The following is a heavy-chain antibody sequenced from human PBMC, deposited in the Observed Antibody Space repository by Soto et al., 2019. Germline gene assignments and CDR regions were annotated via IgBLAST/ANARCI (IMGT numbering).Heavy chain of an antibody. V-gene: IGHV4-59*08. D-gene: IGHD4-17*01. CDR2: IFYSGST. CDR3: ARAYGLDAFDF. Sequence: PSATLSLTCTVSGGSISSYYWSWIRQPPGKGLEWIGYIFYSGSTNYNPSLKSRVTISVDTSKNQFSLKLSSVTAADTAVYYCARAYGLDAFDFWGQGTMVTVSS. J-gene: IGHJ3*01. CDR1: GGSISSYY.